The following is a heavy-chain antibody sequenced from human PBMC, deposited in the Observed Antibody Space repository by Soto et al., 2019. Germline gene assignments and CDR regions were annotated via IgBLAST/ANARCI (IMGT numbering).Heavy chain of an antibody. V-gene: IGHV3-21*05. CDR2: ISSSSSYI. J-gene: IGHJ6*03. CDR1: GFTFSSYS. D-gene: IGHD5-12*01. CDR3: AREYAGMVATKLMDV. Sequence: PGGSLRLCCAASGFTFSSYSMNWVRQAPGKGLEWVSYISSSSSYIYYADSVKGRFTISRDNAKNSLYLQMNSLRAEDTAVYYCAREYAGMVATKLMDVWGEGTTVTAP.